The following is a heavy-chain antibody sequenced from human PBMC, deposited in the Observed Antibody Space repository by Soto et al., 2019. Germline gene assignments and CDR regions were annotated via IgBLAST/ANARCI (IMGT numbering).Heavy chain of an antibody. CDR2: ISNAGSNE. CDR1: AFTLTRYA. CDR3: ARAIYVHELDY. J-gene: IGHJ4*02. V-gene: IGHV3-30-3*01. D-gene: IGHD3-10*01. Sequence: GRCMRLSCVPFAFTLTRYAGHYERHAPGKGLECVAVISNAGSNEYFADSVKRRITISRDNSKNTLYPQMYSLRAEDTAVYYGARAIYVHELDYWGQGTLVTVYS.